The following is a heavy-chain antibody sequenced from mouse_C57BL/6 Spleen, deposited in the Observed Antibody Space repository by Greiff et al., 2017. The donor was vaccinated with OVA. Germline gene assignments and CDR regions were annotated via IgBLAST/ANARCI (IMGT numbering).Heavy chain of an antibody. Sequence: VQLQQSGPELVKPGASVKISCKASGYTFTDYYMNWVKQSHGKSLEWIGDINPNNGGTSYNQKFKGKATLTVDKSSSTAYMELRSLTSEDSAVYYCARWLLGAMDYWGQGTSVTVSS. CDR2: INPNNGGT. D-gene: IGHD2-3*01. CDR3: ARWLLGAMDY. V-gene: IGHV1-26*01. CDR1: GYTFTDYY. J-gene: IGHJ4*01.